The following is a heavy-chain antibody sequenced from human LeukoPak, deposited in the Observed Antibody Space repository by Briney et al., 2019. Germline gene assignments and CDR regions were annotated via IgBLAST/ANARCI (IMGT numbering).Heavy chain of an antibody. CDR1: GFTFSSYA. V-gene: IGHV3-23*01. D-gene: IGHD6-13*01. CDR2: ISGSGGST. CDR3: AKSSYSSSWYFLV. Sequence: QSGGSLRLSCAASGFTFSSYAMSWVRRAPGKGLEWVSAISGSGGSTYYADSVKGRFTISRDNSKNTLYLQMNSLRAEDTAVYYCAKSSYSSSWYFLVWGQGTLVTVSS. J-gene: IGHJ4*02.